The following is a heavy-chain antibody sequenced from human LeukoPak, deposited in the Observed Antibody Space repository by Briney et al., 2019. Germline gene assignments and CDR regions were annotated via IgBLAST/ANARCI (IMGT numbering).Heavy chain of an antibody. CDR1: GFTFSSYA. CDR2: ISGSGGST. V-gene: IGHV3-23*01. D-gene: IGHD5-18*01. CDR3: AKDQRGYSYGYSDY. J-gene: IGHJ4*02. Sequence: GGSLRLSCAASGFTFSSYAMSWVRQAPGKGLEWVSAISGSGGSTYYADSVKGRFTISRDNSKNTLYLQMNSLRAEDTAVYYCAKDQRGYSYGYSDYWGQGTLVTVSS.